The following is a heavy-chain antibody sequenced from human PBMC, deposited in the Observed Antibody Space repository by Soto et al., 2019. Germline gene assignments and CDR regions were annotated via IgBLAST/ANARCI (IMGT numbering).Heavy chain of an antibody. J-gene: IGHJ4*02. CDR1: GYTFTSYG. V-gene: IGHV1-18*01. CDR2: ISAYNGNT. Sequence: ASVKVSCKASGYTFTSYGISWVRQAPGQGLEWMGWISAYNGNTNYAQKLQGRVTMTTDTSTSTAYMELRSLRSDDTAVYYCARAIFGVVISIHYFDYWGQGTLVTVSS. D-gene: IGHD3-3*01. CDR3: ARAIFGVVISIHYFDY.